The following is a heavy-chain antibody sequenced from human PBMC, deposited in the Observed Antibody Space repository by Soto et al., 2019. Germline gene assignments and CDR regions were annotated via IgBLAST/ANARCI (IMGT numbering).Heavy chain of an antibody. CDR3: ARDLKSPGIIVATAAGDRWFDP. Sequence: AASVKVSCKASGYSFTSYGIRWVRQAPGQGPEWMGWISGHNGNTNHPQSLQGRVTMTTDTSRNTAYMELSSLRSEDTAVYYCARDLKSPGIIVATAAGDRWFDPWGQGTLVTVSS. CDR2: ISGHNGNT. CDR1: GYSFTSYG. V-gene: IGHV1-18*04. D-gene: IGHD5-12*01. J-gene: IGHJ5*02.